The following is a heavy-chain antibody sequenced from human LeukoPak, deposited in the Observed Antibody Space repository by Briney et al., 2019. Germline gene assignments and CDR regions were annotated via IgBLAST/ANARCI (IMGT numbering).Heavy chain of an antibody. J-gene: IGHJ4*02. CDR3: ACVTGLYYFDF. CDR2: IYYSGNT. Sequence: SETLSLTCAVSGGSIRSGDYYWSWARQPPGRGLEWIGHIYYSGNTYYNPSLKSRVAISVDTSKNQFSLKLSSVTAADTAVYYCACVTGLYYFDFWGQGTLVTVSS. CDR1: GGSIRSGDYY. V-gene: IGHV4-30-4*01. D-gene: IGHD1-20*01.